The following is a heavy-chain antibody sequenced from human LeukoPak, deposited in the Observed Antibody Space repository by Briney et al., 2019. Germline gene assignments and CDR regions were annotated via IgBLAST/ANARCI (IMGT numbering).Heavy chain of an antibody. D-gene: IGHD6-19*01. V-gene: IGHV1-2*02. CDR1: GYTLTGYY. CDR3: ARLPTRIAVAGEPDY. CDR2: INPNSGDT. J-gene: IGHJ4*02. Sequence: GASVKVSCKASGYTLTGYYMHWVRQAPGQGLEWMGWINPNSGDTHYAQNFQGRVTLTRDTSISTAYMELSSLRSDDTAVYYCARLPTRIAVAGEPDYWGQGTLVTVSS.